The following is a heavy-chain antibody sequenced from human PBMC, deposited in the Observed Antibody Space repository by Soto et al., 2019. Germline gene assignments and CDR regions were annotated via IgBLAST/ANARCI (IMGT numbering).Heavy chain of an antibody. Sequence: SETLSLTCAVYGGSFSGYYWSWIRQPPGKGLEWIGEINHSGSTNYNPSLKSRVTISVDTSKNQFSLKLSSVTAADTAVYYCARGGRRFSSSWPNAEYFQHWGQGTLVTVSS. CDR2: INHSGST. D-gene: IGHD6-13*01. J-gene: IGHJ1*01. CDR1: GGSFSGYY. V-gene: IGHV4-34*01. CDR3: ARGGRRFSSSWPNAEYFQH.